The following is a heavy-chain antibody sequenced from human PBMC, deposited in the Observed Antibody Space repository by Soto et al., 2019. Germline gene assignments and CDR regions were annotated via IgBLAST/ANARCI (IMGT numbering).Heavy chain of an antibody. CDR1: GFTFSSYS. J-gene: IGHJ4*02. CDR2: ISSSSSYI. D-gene: IGHD5-18*01. CDR3: ARDQPGYSYGYGLGY. V-gene: IGHV3-21*01. Sequence: EVQLVESGGGLVKPGGSQRLSCAASGFTFSSYSMNWVRQAPGKGLEWVSSISSSSSYIYYADSVKGRFTISRDNAKNSLYLQMNSLRAEDTAVYSCARDQPGYSYGYGLGYWGQGTLVTVSS.